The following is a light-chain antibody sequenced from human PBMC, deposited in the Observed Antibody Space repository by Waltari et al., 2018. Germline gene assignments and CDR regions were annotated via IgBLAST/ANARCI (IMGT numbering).Light chain of an antibody. CDR1: SSDVGGYKY. CDR3: SSSTSSSTGV. V-gene: IGLV2-14*01. Sequence: QSALTQPASVSGSPGQSITISCTGTSSDVGGYKYVSWYQQHTGKAPKPMIYEVSNRPSGCSNRFSGSKSGNTASLTISGLQAADEADYYCSSSTSSSTGVFGTGTKVTVL. CDR2: EVS. J-gene: IGLJ1*01.